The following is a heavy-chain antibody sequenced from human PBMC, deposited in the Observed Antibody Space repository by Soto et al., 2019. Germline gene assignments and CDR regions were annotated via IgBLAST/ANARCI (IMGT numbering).Heavy chain of an antibody. CDR3: AHRTTTVPWWFDP. J-gene: IGHJ5*02. D-gene: IGHD4-17*01. V-gene: IGHV2-5*02. CDR2: IYWDDDK. CDR1: GFSLTTSGGG. Sequence: QITLKESGPPLVKPTQTLTLTCTIFGFSLTTSGGGVGWIRQPPVKPLAWLGLIYWDDDKRNSPSLKIRLTVTKHTSKNQVVLTMTYMDPAETARCRCAHRTTTVPWWFDPWGQGTLVTVSS.